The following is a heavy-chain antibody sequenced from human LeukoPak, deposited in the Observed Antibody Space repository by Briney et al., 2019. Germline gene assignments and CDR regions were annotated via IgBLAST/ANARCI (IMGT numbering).Heavy chain of an antibody. D-gene: IGHD2-15*01. Sequence: GGSLRLSCAASGFTFSSYAMHWVRQAPGKGLEWVAVISYDGRNKYYADSVKGRFTISRDNSKSTLYLQMDSLRPEDTAVFYCAKLSGDYVDYWGQGTLVTVSS. CDR3: AKLSGDYVDY. V-gene: IGHV3-30*18. CDR2: ISYDGRNK. J-gene: IGHJ4*02. CDR1: GFTFSSYA.